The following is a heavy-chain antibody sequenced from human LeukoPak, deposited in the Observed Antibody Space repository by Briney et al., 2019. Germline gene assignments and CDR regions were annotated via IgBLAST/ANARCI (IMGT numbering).Heavy chain of an antibody. V-gene: IGHV3-11*04. Sequence: PGGSLRLSCAASGFTFSDYYMSWIRQAPGKGLEWVSYISSSGSTIYYADSVKGRFTISRDNAKNSLYLQMNSLGAEDTAVYYCAREDYGGNSGDAFDIWGQGTMVTVSS. D-gene: IGHD4-23*01. J-gene: IGHJ3*02. CDR1: GFTFSDYY. CDR2: ISSSGSTI. CDR3: AREDYGGNSGDAFDI.